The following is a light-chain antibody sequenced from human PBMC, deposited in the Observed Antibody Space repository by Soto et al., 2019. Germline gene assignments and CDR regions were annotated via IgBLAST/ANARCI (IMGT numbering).Light chain of an antibody. Sequence: EIVLTQSPGALSLSTGERATLSCRASQSVTSTYLAWYQQKPGQAPRLLIYGASARATGIPARFSGSGSGTEFTLTISSLQSEDFAVYYCQQYNNWPPTFGPGTKVDIK. CDR2: GAS. J-gene: IGKJ3*01. CDR1: QSVTSTY. V-gene: IGKV3-15*01. CDR3: QQYNNWPPT.